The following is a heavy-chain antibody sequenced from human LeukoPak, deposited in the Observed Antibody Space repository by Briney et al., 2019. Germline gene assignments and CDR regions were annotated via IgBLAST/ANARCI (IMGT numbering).Heavy chain of an antibody. J-gene: IGHJ5*02. CDR3: ARGEGP. CDR1: GGSLSGYY. CDR2: VYHSGST. V-gene: IGHV4-34*01. Sequence: SETLSLTCAVYGGSLSGYYWSWIRQPPGKGLEWIGYVYHSGSTSYNPSLKSRVTISVDRSKNQFSLKLSSVTAADTAVYYCARGEGPWGQGTLVTVSS.